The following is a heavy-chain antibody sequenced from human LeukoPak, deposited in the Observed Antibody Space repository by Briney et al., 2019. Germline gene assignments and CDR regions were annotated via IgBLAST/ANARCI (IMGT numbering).Heavy chain of an antibody. J-gene: IGHJ5*02. CDR1: GFTFSSYW. Sequence: GGSLRLSCAASGFTFSSYWMHWVRQAPGKGLVWVSRINTDGSSTSYADSVKGRFTISRDNAKNTLYLQMNSLRAEDTAVYYCARGPPTYDFWSGYYNWFDPWGQGTLVTVSS. CDR2: INTDGSST. CDR3: ARGPPTYDFWSGYYNWFDP. V-gene: IGHV3-74*01. D-gene: IGHD3-3*01.